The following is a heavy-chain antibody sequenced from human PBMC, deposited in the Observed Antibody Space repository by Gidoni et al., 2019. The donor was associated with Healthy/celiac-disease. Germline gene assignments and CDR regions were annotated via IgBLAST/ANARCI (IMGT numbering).Heavy chain of an antibody. Sequence: QVQLQASGPGLVKPSETLSLTCAVSGYSIRSGYYWGWIRQPPGKGLEWIGSIYHSGSTYYNPSLKSRVTISVDTPKNQFSLKLSSVTAADTAVYYWARIITMVRGVIIGLDAFDIWGQGTMVTVSS. J-gene: IGHJ3*02. CDR3: ARIITMVRGVIIGLDAFDI. V-gene: IGHV4-38-2*01. D-gene: IGHD3-10*01. CDR2: IYHSGST. CDR1: GYSIRSGYY.